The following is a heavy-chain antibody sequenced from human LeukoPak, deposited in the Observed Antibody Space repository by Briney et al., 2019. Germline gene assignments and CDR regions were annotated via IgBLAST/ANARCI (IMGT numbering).Heavy chain of an antibody. CDR3: AKSGDCSSTSCYPHNWFDP. CDR2: ISGSGGST. J-gene: IGHJ5*02. Sequence: GGSLRPSCAASGFTFSSYAMSWVRQAPGKGLEWVSAISGSGGSTYYADSVKGRFTISRDNSKNTLYLQMNSLRAEDTAVYYCAKSGDCSSTSCYPHNWFDPWGQGTLVTVSS. D-gene: IGHD2-2*01. V-gene: IGHV3-23*01. CDR1: GFTFSSYA.